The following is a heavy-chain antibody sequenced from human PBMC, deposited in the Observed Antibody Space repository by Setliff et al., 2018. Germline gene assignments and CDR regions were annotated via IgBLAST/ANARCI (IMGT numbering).Heavy chain of an antibody. J-gene: IGHJ2*01. CDR3: ARAQVVFAISAPAWYFEI. CDR1: GGSFSGYQ. Sequence: TLSLTCGVHGGSFSGYQWTWIRQPPGKGLEWIGEINQSGSANYNPSLKSRASLSVDTSEKQLSLTLNSVTVADTAVYYCARAQVVFAISAPAWYFEIWGRGTQVTVSS. V-gene: IGHV4-34*01. CDR2: INQSGSA. D-gene: IGHD2-21*01.